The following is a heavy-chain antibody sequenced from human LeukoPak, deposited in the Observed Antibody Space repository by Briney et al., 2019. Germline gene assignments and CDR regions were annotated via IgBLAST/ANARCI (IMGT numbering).Heavy chain of an antibody. D-gene: IGHD5-24*01. CDR2: ISYDGSNK. V-gene: IGHV3-30-3*01. J-gene: IGHJ4*02. CDR1: GFTFSSYA. Sequence: GRSLRLSCAASGFTFSSYAMHWVRQAPGKGLEWVAVISYDGSNKYYADSVKGRFTISRDNSKNTLYLQMNSLRAEDTAVYYCARFMATMGPIDYWGQGTLVTVSS. CDR3: ARFMATMGPIDY.